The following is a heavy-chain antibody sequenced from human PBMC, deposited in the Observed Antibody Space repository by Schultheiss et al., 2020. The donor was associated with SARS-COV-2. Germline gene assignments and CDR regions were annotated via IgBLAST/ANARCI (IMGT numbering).Heavy chain of an antibody. D-gene: IGHD2-21*02. V-gene: IGHV3-13*01. Sequence: GSLRLSCAASGFTFSSYDMHWVRQATGKGLEWVSAIGTAGDTYYPGSVKGRFTISRENAKNSLYLQMNSLRAGDTAVYYCARGPNIVVVTLGDHAFDIWGQGTMVTVSS. CDR3: ARGPNIVVVTLGDHAFDI. CDR2: IGTAGDT. CDR1: GFTFSSYD. J-gene: IGHJ3*02.